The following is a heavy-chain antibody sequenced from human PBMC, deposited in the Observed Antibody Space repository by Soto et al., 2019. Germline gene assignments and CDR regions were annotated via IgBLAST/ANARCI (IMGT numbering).Heavy chain of an antibody. CDR3: ARHPRPGYYYYYMDV. J-gene: IGHJ6*03. CDR1: GFTFSDYY. V-gene: IGHV3-11*01. CDR2: ISSSGSTI. Sequence: QVQLVESGGGLVKPVGSLRLSCAASGFTFSDYYMSWIRQAPGKGLEWVSYISSSGSTIYYADSVKGRFTISRDNAKNSLYLQMNSLRAEDTAVYYFARHPRPGYYYYYMDVWGKGTTVTVSS.